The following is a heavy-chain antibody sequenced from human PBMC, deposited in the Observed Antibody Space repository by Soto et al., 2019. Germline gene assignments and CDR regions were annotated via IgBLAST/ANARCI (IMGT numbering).Heavy chain of an antibody. CDR3: ARDRSSGYYYYWFDP. CDR2: INAGNGNT. D-gene: IGHD3-22*01. Sequence: ASVKVSCKASGYTFTSYAMHWVRQAPGQRLEWMGWINAGNGNTKYSQKFQGRVTITRDTSASTAYVELSSLRSEDTAVYYCARDRSSGYYYYWFDPWGQGTLVTVSS. CDR1: GYTFTSYA. V-gene: IGHV1-3*01. J-gene: IGHJ5*02.